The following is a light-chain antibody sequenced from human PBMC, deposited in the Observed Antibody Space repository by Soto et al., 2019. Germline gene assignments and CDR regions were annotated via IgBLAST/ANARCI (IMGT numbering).Light chain of an antibody. CDR2: GAS. Sequence: EIVLTQSPGTLSLSPGERATLSCRASQSVRNSYLAWYQQKPSQAPRLLIYGASSRATGVPDRFSGSGSGTDFTLTISRLEPEDFAVYYCQQYVDFPRFTFGPGTKVDLK. J-gene: IGKJ3*01. CDR1: QSVRNSY. V-gene: IGKV3-20*01. CDR3: QQYVDFPRFT.